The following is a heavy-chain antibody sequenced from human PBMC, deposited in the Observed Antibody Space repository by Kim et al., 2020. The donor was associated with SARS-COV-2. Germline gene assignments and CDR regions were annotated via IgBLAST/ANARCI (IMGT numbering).Heavy chain of an antibody. CDR3: ARSGSLGMDV. D-gene: IGHD3-10*01. CDR2: NT. V-gene: IGHV1-18*01. Sequence: NTNYAQKLQGRVNMTTDTSTSTAYMELRSLRSDDTAVYYCARSGSLGMDVWGQGTTVTVSS. J-gene: IGHJ6*02.